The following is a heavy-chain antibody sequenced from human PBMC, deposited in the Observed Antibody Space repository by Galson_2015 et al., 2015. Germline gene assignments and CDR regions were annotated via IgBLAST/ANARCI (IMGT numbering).Heavy chain of an antibody. Sequence: QSGAEVIKPGESLRISCTGSGSSFPSYWISWVRQMPGKGLEWMGRLDPSDSYTNYSPSFQGHVTISADKSISTAYLQWSSLKASDPAMYYCARSGYGVPSGYWGQGTLVTVSS. CDR2: LDPSDSYT. CDR3: ARSGYGVPSGY. V-gene: IGHV5-10-1*01. J-gene: IGHJ4*02. CDR1: GSSFPSYW. D-gene: IGHD6-13*01.